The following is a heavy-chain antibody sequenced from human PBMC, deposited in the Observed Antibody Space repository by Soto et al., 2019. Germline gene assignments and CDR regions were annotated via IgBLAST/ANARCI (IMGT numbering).Heavy chain of an antibody. Sequence: QVQLVESGGGVVQPGRSLRLSCAASGFTFSSYGMHWVRQAPGKGLEWVAVISYDGSNKYYADSVKGRFTISRDNSKNTLYLQMNSLRAEDTAVYYCAKGEWRDGPLAVESNWGQGTLVTVSS. CDR2: ISYDGSNK. V-gene: IGHV3-30*18. CDR1: GFTFSSYG. J-gene: IGHJ4*02. CDR3: AKGEWRDGPLAVESN. D-gene: IGHD3-3*01.